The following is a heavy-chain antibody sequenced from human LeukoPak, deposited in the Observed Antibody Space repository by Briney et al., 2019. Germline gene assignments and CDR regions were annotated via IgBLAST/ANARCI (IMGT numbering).Heavy chain of an antibody. Sequence: ASVKVSCKASGYSFTGHYMHWVRQAPGQGLEWMGWINPKSGGTNYQGRVTMTRDTSISTAYMDMSRLKSDDTAVYYCARAYYFHRSGYYFANWGQGTLVTVSS. V-gene: IGHV1-2*02. CDR3: ARAYYFHRSGYYFAN. D-gene: IGHD3-22*01. CDR1: GYSFTGHY. J-gene: IGHJ4*02. CDR2: INPKSGGT.